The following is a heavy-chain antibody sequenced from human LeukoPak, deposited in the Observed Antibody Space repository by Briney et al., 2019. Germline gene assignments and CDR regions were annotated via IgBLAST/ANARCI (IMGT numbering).Heavy chain of an antibody. CDR1: GYTFTSYG. V-gene: IGHV1-18*01. CDR3: ARDLFGSSSWYSYYYYGMDV. J-gene: IGHJ6*02. D-gene: IGHD6-13*01. Sequence: ASVKVSCKASGYTFTSYGISWARQAPGQGLEWMGWISAYNGNTNYAQKLQGRVTMTTDTSTSTAYMELRSLRSDDTAVYYCARDLFGSSSWYSYYYYGMDVWGQGTTVTVSS. CDR2: ISAYNGNT.